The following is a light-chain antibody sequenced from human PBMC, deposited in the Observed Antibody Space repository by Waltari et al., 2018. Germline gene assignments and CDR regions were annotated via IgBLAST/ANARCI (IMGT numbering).Light chain of an antibody. J-gene: IGKJ4*01. V-gene: IGKV1-16*02. Sequence: DTQMTQSPSSLSASVGDRVTITCRASQGIRNYLAWFQQKPGRAPKPLIYAASTLQSGVPSKFSGSGSGTAFTLTINSLQPEDFASYYCQQYWSFPLTFGGGTKVEMK. CDR1: QGIRNY. CDR2: AAS. CDR3: QQYWSFPLT.